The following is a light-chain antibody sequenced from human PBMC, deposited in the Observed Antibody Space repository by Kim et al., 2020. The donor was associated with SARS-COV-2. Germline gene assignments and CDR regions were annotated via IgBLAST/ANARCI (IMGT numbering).Light chain of an antibody. V-gene: IGLV1-44*01. CDR3: ASWHDSVVGRV. Sequence: LTQPPSASGTPGQRVTISCSGSSSNIGGNTVSWYQQLPGTAPKLLIYRNNQRASGVPDRFSGSKSGTSASLAISGLQSEDEADYYCASWHDSVVGRVFGGGTQLTVL. CDR1: SSNIGGNT. J-gene: IGLJ3*02. CDR2: RNN.